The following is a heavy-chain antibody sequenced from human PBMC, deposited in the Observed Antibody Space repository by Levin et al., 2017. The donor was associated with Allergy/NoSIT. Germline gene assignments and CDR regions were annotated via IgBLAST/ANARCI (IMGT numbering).Heavy chain of an antibody. CDR3: ARDGGYATVGMDV. V-gene: IGHV4-61*01. CDR2: IYYSGST. D-gene: IGHD5-12*01. CDR1: GGSVSSGSYY. Sequence: SQTLSLTCTVSGGSVSSGSYYWSWIRQPPGKGLEWIGYIYYSGSTNYNPSLKSRVTISVDTSKNQFSLKLSSVTAADTAVYYCARDGGYATVGMDVWGQGTTVTVSS. J-gene: IGHJ6*02.